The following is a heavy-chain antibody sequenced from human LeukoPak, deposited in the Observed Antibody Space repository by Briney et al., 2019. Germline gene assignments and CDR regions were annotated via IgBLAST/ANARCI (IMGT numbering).Heavy chain of an antibody. CDR2: IIPIFGTA. CDR3: ARGPQWLPQGQYFQH. V-gene: IGHV1-69*06. Sequence: AASVKVSCKASGGTFSSYAISWVRQAPGQGLECMGGIIPIFGTANYVQNFQGRVTITADKSTSTAYMELSSLRSEDTAVYYCARGPQWLPQGQYFQHWGQGTLVTVSS. CDR1: GGTFSSYA. D-gene: IGHD6-19*01. J-gene: IGHJ1*01.